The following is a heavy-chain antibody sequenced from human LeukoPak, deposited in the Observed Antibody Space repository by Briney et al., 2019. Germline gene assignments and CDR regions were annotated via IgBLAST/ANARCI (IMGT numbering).Heavy chain of an antibody. Sequence: GGSLRLSCAPSEFTFSSFSMNWVRQAPGKGLAWVSAISGSGGSTYYADSVKGRFTISRDNSKNTLYLQMNSLRAEDTAVYYCAFGGYSSGWYPQIFDYWGQGTLVTVSS. CDR3: AFGGYSSGWYPQIFDY. J-gene: IGHJ4*02. D-gene: IGHD6-19*01. CDR1: EFTFSSFS. CDR2: ISGSGGST. V-gene: IGHV3-23*01.